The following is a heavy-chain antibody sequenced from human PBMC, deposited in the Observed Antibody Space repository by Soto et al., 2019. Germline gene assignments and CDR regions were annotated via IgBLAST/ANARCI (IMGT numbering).Heavy chain of an antibody. Sequence: QVQLQQWCAGPLRPLETLSLTCGVSGGSFSGYYWAWIRQSPGNGLEWIGEINDRGSINYNPSLKSRVSISVDTSKNHYSLNLRSVTAADTAVYFCARESHDILTGPPWVWYFDLWGRGTLVTVSS. D-gene: IGHD3-9*01. CDR3: ARESHDILTGPPWVWYFDL. CDR2: INDRGSI. CDR1: GGSFSGYY. V-gene: IGHV4-34*01. J-gene: IGHJ2*01.